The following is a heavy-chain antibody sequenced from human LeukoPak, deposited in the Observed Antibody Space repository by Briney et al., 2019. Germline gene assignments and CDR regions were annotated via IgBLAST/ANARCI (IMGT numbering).Heavy chain of an antibody. CDR2: IFYTGST. J-gene: IGHJ4*02. V-gene: IGHV4-59*08. CDR1: GGSISSYY. CDR3: ARNSGSSQGDY. Sequence: SETLSLTCTVSGGSISSYYWSWIRQPPGKGLEWIGYIFYTGSTNYNPSLKSRVTISVLTSKNRFSLKLSSVTAADTAVYYCARNSGSSQGDYWGQGTLVTVSS. D-gene: IGHD1-26*01.